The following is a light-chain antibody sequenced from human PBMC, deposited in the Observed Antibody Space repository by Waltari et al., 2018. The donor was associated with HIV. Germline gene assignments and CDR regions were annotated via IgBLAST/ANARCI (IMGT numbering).Light chain of an antibody. CDR2: DDS. CDR1: SIGIKR. J-gene: IGLJ3*02. V-gene: IGLV3-21*03. CDR3: QVWDSSSDLNWV. Sequence: SYVLTQPPSVAVAPEKTARITCGGHSIGIKRVHWYQHKPGQGAVLVIYDDSDRPYGMLARFSGANSGNTAPLTFSGVEAGDESDYYCQVWDSSSDLNWVFGGGTKLTVL.